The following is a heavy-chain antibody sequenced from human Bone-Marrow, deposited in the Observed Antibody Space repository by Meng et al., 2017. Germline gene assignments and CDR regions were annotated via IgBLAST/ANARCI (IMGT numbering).Heavy chain of an antibody. CDR1: GFTFGSHA. J-gene: IGHJ4*02. CDR2: ISESGDST. V-gene: IGHV3-23*04. Sequence: GKWVEPGEGFVQPGGSLSLACTASGFTFGSHAMSWVRQAPGKGLEWISGISESGDSTSYADSVKGRFTISRDNSKDTVSLQLNNLRTEDTAIYYCAKRGYSSGPDYLDYWGQGTLVTVSS. D-gene: IGHD5-18*01. CDR3: AKRGYSSGPDYLDY.